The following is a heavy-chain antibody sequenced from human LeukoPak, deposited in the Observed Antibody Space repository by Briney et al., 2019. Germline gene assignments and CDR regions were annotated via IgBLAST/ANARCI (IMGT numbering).Heavy chain of an antibody. CDR1: GGSISSYY. D-gene: IGHD3-22*01. CDR3: ARVLLHYYDSSGYDY. Sequence: SETLSLTCTVSGGSISSYYWSWIRQPPGKGLEWIGYIYYSGSTTYNPSLKSRVTISVDTSKNQFSLKLSSVTAADTAVYYCARVLLHYYDSSGYDYWGQGTLVTVSS. V-gene: IGHV4-59*08. CDR2: IYYSGST. J-gene: IGHJ4*02.